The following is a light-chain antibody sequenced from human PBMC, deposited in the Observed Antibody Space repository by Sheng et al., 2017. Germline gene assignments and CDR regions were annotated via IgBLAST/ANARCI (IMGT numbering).Light chain of an antibody. CDR1: QSVFYDSNNKHY. Sequence: DIVMTQSPDSLAVFLGERATINCKSSQSVFYDSNNKHYLAWFQQKSGQPPKLLIYGASTRESGVPDRFSGSGSGTDFTLTISSLQAEDVAVYFXQQYHSAPITFGQGTRLEIK. J-gene: IGKJ5*01. CDR2: GAS. CDR3: QQYHSAPIT. V-gene: IGKV4-1*01.